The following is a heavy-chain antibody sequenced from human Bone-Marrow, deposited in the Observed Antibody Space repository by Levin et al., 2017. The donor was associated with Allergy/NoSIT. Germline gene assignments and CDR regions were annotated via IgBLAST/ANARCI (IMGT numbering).Heavy chain of an antibody. D-gene: IGHD3-10*01. Sequence: ASVKVSCKASGYTFTGYYMHWVRQAPGQGLEWMGWINPNSGGTNYAQKFQGRVTMTRDTSISTAYMELSRLRSDDTAVYYCARDGWGITMVRGVHVPFDYWGQGTLVTVSS. CDR3: ARDGWGITMVRGVHVPFDY. V-gene: IGHV1-2*02. J-gene: IGHJ4*02. CDR1: GYTFTGYY. CDR2: INPNSGGT.